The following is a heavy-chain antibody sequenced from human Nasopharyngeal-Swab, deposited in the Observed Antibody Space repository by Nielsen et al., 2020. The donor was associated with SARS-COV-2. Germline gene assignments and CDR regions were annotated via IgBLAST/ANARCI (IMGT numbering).Heavy chain of an antibody. CDR3: VRVGRVIDY. CDR2: IYYSGSA. V-gene: IGHV4-39*07. J-gene: IGHJ4*02. Sequence: WIRQPPGKGLEWIGNIYYSGSAYYNPSLKSRVTISVDTSKNQFSLNLISVTAADAAVYYCVRVGRVIDYWGQGTLVTVSS. D-gene: IGHD1-14*01.